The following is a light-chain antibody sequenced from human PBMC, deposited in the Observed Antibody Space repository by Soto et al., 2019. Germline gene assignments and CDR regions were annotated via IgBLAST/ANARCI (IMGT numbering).Light chain of an antibody. Sequence: QSALTQPASVSGSPGQSITLSCTGTSSDIWGYDYVSWYQRHPGKAPKLIIYDVNNRPSGVSNRFSGSKSGNTASLTISGLQAEDEADYYCTSYASVSAHVVFGGGTKLTVL. CDR3: TSYASVSAHVV. CDR2: DVN. CDR1: SSDIWGYDY. V-gene: IGLV2-14*01. J-gene: IGLJ2*01.